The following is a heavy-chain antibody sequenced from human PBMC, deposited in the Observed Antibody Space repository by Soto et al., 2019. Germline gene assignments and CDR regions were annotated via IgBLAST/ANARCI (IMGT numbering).Heavy chain of an antibody. D-gene: IGHD2-15*01. Sequence: SETLSLTCTVSGGSIRSYYWSWIRQPPGKGLEWIGYIYYSGSTNYNPSLKSRVTISVDTSKNQFSLKLSSVTAADTAVYYCARAGYCSGGSCYSALVFDYWGQGTLVTVSS. J-gene: IGHJ4*02. V-gene: IGHV4-59*01. CDR1: GGSIRSYY. CDR2: IYYSGST. CDR3: ARAGYCSGGSCYSALVFDY.